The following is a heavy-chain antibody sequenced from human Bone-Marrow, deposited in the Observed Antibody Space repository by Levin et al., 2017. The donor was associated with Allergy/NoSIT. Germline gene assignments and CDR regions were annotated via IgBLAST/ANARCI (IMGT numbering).Heavy chain of an antibody. Sequence: SCAASGFTFSNAWMSWVRQAPGKGLEWVGRIKSKTDGGTTDYAAPVKGRFTISRDDSKNTLYLQMNSLKTEDTAVYYCTTGPYSSTKGYGYWGQGTLVTVSS. CDR3: TTGPYSSTKGYGY. V-gene: IGHV3-15*01. CDR2: IKSKTDGGTT. D-gene: IGHD6-13*01. CDR1: GFTFSNAW. J-gene: IGHJ4*02.